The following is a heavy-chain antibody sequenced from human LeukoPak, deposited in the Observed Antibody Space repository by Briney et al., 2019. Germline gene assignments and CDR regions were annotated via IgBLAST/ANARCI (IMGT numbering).Heavy chain of an antibody. J-gene: IGHJ4*02. V-gene: IGHV3-33*08. CDR1: GFTFSSYA. CDR2: IWYDGSNK. Sequence: GGSLRLSCAASGFTFSSYAMTWVRQAPGKGLEWVAVIWYDGSNKDYGDSVKGRFTISRDNSKNTLYLQMNSLRAEDTAVYYCARNSYSGSYYLDDWGQGSLVTVSS. D-gene: IGHD6-13*01. CDR3: ARNSYSGSYYLDD.